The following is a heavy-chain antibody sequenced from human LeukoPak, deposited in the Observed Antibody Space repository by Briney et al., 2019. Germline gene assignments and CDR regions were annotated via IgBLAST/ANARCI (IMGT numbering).Heavy chain of an antibody. J-gene: IGHJ5*02. CDR3: ARGADWFDP. CDR2: IYSSGST. Sequence: SETLSLTCIVSGASFSSYYWTWLRQLAGKGLEWIGRIYSSGSTNYNPSLRSRITMSVDTSKNQFSLKLSSVTAADTAVYYCARGADWFDPWGQGTLVTVSS. D-gene: IGHD4/OR15-4a*01. V-gene: IGHV4-4*07. CDR1: GASFSSYY.